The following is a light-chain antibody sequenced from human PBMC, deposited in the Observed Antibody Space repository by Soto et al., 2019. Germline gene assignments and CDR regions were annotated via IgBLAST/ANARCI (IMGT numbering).Light chain of an antibody. V-gene: IGKV3-15*01. CDR3: HHYHNWPMT. CDR2: DSS. CDR1: ESVSSH. Sequence: EIVMTQSPATLSVSPGQRSTLSCKASESVSSHLAWYQQKPGQAPRLLIYDSSTRATGIPARFSGSESGTEFTLTISSLQSEDFAVYYCHHYHNWPMTFGQGTRLEIK. J-gene: IGKJ5*01.